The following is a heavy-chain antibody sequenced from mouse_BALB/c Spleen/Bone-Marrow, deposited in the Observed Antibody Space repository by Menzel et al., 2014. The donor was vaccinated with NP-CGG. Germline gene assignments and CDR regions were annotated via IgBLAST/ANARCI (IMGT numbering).Heavy chain of an antibody. V-gene: IGHV1S53*02. Sequence: VQLQQSDAELVKPGASVKISCKASGYTFTDHAIHWVKQKPEQGLEWIGYISPGDGVIKYNEKFKGKAILTAGKSSSTAYMQLNSLTSEDSAVYFCKRSLGRFAYWGQGTLVTVSA. CDR3: KRSLGRFAY. J-gene: IGHJ3*01. D-gene: IGHD4-1*01. CDR1: GYTFTDHA. CDR2: ISPGDGVI.